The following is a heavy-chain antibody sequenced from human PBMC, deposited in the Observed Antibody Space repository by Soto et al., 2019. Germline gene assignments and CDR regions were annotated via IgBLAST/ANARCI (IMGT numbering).Heavy chain of an antibody. D-gene: IGHD1-26*01. V-gene: IGHV3-48*03. CDR2: ISTGSSTI. Sequence: LRLSCRASGFTLSDYEMHWVRQAPGKGLEWVSYISTGSSTIYYADSVRGRFTISRDNAENSLFLEMKSLRPEDTAVYHCARVRAGAANGYYGMDVWGQGTTVTVSS. CDR1: GFTLSDYE. J-gene: IGHJ6*02. CDR3: ARVRAGAANGYYGMDV.